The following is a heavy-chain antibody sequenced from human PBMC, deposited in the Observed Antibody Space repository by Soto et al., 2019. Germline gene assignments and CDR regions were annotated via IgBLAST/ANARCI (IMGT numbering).Heavy chain of an antibody. J-gene: IGHJ3*02. D-gene: IGHD3-22*01. Sequence: ASVKVSCKASGGTFSSYAISWVRQAPGQGLEWMGGIIPIFGTANYAQKFQGRVTITADESTSTAYMELSSLRSEDTAVYYCARDYYYDSSGSDSNNALDIWGQGTMVTVSS. V-gene: IGHV1-69*13. CDR2: IIPIFGTA. CDR1: GGTFSSYA. CDR3: ARDYYYDSSGSDSNNALDI.